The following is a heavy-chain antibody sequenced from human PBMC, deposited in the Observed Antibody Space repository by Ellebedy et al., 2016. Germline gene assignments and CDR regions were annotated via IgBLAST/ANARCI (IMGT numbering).Heavy chain of an antibody. CDR2: IYSGGST. Sequence: GESLKISCAASGFTFSSYSMNWVRQAPGKGLEWVSVIYSGGSTYYADSVKGRFTISRDNSKNTLYLQMSSLRAEDTAVYYCVKGPSSPMIVVVITKDWFDPWGQGTLVTVSS. J-gene: IGHJ5*02. V-gene: IGHV3-66*02. CDR1: GFTFSSYS. CDR3: VKGPSSPMIVVVITKDWFDP. D-gene: IGHD3-22*01.